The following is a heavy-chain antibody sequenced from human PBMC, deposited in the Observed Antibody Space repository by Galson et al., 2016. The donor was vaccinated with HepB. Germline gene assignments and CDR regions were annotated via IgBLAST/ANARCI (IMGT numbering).Heavy chain of an antibody. J-gene: IGHJ3*02. D-gene: IGHD2-15*01. Sequence: SLRLSCAASGFTFSDYSMSWIRQAPGKGLEWVARISHDAIHTSYADSVKGRFTISRDNSKNTLYLQMNTLRAEDTDVYYCAGGTFVSGDSCYSPAFEMWGQGTMVTVSS. V-gene: IGHV3-30-3*01. CDR2: ISHDAIHT. CDR3: AGGTFVSGDSCYSPAFEM. CDR1: GFTFSDYS.